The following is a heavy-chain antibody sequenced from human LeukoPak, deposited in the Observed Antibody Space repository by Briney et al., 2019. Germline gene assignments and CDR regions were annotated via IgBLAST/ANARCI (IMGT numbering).Heavy chain of an antibody. D-gene: IGHD3-22*01. CDR2: ISGSGGST. V-gene: IGHV3-23*01. J-gene: IGHJ4*02. Sequence: GGYLSLYCAASGFTFNYYAMSRVRQAPGQGLVWVSAISGSGGSTYYADSVKGRFTISRDNSKNTLYLQMNSLRAEDTAVYYCAKGVESYDSSGLFDYWGQGTLVTVSS. CDR3: AKGVESYDSSGLFDY. CDR1: GFTFNYYA.